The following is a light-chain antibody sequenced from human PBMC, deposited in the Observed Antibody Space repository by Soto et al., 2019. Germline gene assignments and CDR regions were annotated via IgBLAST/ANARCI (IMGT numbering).Light chain of an antibody. V-gene: IGKV3-11*01. CDR1: QSVSRY. J-gene: IGKJ2*01. Sequence: EIVLTQSPPTLSLSPGDTATLSCRASQSVSRYLAWYQQKPGQAPRLLIYDASNRATGIPARFSGSGSGTDFTLTIGSLEPEDFAVYYCQHRSNWPRTFGQGTKVEIK. CDR3: QHRSNWPRT. CDR2: DAS.